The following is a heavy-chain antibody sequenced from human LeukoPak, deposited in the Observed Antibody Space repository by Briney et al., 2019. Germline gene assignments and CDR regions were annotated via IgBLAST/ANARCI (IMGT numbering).Heavy chain of an antibody. V-gene: IGHV3-23*01. CDR2: ISGSGGST. CDR1: GFTFSTYA. Sequence: TGGSPRLSCAASGFTFSTYAMSWVRQAPGKGLEWVSAISGSGGSTYYADSVKSRFTISRDNSKNTLYLQMNSLRAEDTAVYYCAKRAEYSSSYYFDYWGQGTLVTVSS. D-gene: IGHD6-6*01. CDR3: AKRAEYSSSYYFDY. J-gene: IGHJ4*02.